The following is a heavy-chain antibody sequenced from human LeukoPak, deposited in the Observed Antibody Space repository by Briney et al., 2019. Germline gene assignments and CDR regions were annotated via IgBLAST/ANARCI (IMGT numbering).Heavy chain of an antibody. J-gene: IGHJ4*02. CDR2: NSGDGGST. CDR1: GFTFDDYA. D-gene: IGHD1-26*01. V-gene: IGHV3-43*02. Sequence: GGSLTLSCAVSGFTFDDYAMHWVRQAPGKGLEWVSLNSGDGGSTYYADSVKGRFTIARVYSNTSLYLQMNSLRTEDTALYYCAKDGSYLAYYFDYWGQGTLVTVSS. CDR3: AKDGSYLAYYFDY.